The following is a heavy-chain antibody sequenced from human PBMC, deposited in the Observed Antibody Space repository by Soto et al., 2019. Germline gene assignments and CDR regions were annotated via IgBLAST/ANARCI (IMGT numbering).Heavy chain of an antibody. J-gene: IGHJ1*01. CDR1: GYPFTSQG. D-gene: IGHD2-2*01. V-gene: IGHV1-18*01. CDR3: ARTHCTSTTCYAYAGDFQH. CDR2: ISTDNGNT. Sequence: GASVKVSCKASGYPFTSQGISWVRRAPGQGLEWMGWISTDNGNTNYAQKLQGRVTMTTDTSTSTAYMELRSLRSDDTAMYYCARTHCTSTTCYAYAGDFQHWGQGTLVTVSS.